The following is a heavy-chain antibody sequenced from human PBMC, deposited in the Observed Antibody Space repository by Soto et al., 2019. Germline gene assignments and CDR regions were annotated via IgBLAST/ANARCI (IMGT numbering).Heavy chain of an antibody. J-gene: IGHJ6*02. CDR1: GYTLTSYG. CDR3: ARDHIVVVPAAPVDYGMDV. D-gene: IGHD2-2*01. CDR2: ISAYNGNT. V-gene: IGHV1-18*01. Sequence: GASVKVSCKASGYTLTSYGISWVRQAPGQGLEWMGWISAYNGNTNYAQKLQGRVTMTTDTSTSTAYMELRSLRSDDTAVYYCARDHIVVVPAAPVDYGMDVWGQGTTVTVSS.